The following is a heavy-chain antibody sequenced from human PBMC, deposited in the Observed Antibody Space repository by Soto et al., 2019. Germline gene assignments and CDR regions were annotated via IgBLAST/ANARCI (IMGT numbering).Heavy chain of an antibody. J-gene: IGHJ4*02. CDR2: ISYDGSNK. Sequence: QPGGSLRLSCAASGFTFSSYAMHWVRQAPGKGLEWVAVISYDGSNKYYADSVKGRFTISRDNSKNTLYLQMNSLRAEDTAVYYCARDYYDILTGYLDYWGQGTLVTVSS. V-gene: IGHV3-30-3*01. CDR1: GFTFSSYA. D-gene: IGHD3-9*01. CDR3: ARDYYDILTGYLDY.